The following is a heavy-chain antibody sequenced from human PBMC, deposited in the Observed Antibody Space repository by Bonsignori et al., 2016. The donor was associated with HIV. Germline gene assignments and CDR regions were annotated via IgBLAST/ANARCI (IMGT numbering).Heavy chain of an antibody. V-gene: IGHV3-9*01. CDR2: ISWKSGSI. J-gene: IGHJ3*02. CDR3: AKGNDAFDI. Sequence: SLKISCAASGFIFDDYAMHWVRQGPGKGLEWVSGISWKSGSIGYADSVKGRFTISRDNAKNSLFLQMNSLRAEDTALYYCAKGNDAFDIWGQGTMVTVSS. CDR1: GFIFDDYA.